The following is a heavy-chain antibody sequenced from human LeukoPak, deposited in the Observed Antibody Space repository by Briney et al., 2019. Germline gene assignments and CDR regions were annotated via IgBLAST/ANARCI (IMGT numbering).Heavy chain of an antibody. CDR1: GGSISSYY. CDR2: IYTSGST. CDR3: ARDRRDGYNSGRRPIKDWFDP. D-gene: IGHD5-24*01. J-gene: IGHJ5*02. Sequence: SETLSLTCTVSGGSISSYYWSWIRQPAGKGLEWIGRIYTSGSTNYNPSLKSRVTISVDTSKNQFSLKLSSVTAADTAVYYCARDRRDGYNSGRRPIKDWFDPWGQGALVTVSS. V-gene: IGHV4-4*07.